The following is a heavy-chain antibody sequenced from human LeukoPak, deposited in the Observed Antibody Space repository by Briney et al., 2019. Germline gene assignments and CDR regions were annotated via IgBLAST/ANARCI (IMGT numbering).Heavy chain of an antibody. V-gene: IGHV3-48*04. CDR2: ISSRSSTI. CDR3: ARDPGYYDSSGYYPDAFDI. J-gene: IGHJ3*02. CDR1: GFTFSSYS. Sequence: GGSLRLSCAASGFTFSSYSMNWVRQAPGKGLEWVSYISSRSSTIYYADSVKGRFTISRDNAKNSLYLQMNSLRAEDTAVYYCARDPGYYDSSGYYPDAFDIWGQGTMVTVSS. D-gene: IGHD3-22*01.